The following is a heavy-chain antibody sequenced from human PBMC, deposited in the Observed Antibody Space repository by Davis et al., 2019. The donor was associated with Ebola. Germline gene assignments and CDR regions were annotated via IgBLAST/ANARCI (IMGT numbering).Heavy chain of an antibody. J-gene: IGHJ4*02. D-gene: IGHD4-17*01. CDR2: IHTSGST. CDR3: ARTDYGDFTGGYYFDY. Sequence: MPSETLSLTCTVSGGSISSYYWSWIRQPAGNGLEWIGRIHTSGSTNDNPSLKSRVTMSVDTSKNQFSLKLSSVTAADTAVYYCARTDYGDFTGGYYFDYWGQGTLVTVSS. CDR1: GGSISSYY. V-gene: IGHV4-4*07.